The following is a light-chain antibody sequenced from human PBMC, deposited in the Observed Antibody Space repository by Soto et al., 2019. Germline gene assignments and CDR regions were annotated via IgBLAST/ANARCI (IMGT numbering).Light chain of an antibody. J-gene: IGLJ2*01. CDR1: NIGSKS. CDR3: QVWESSGDQVV. CDR2: DDS. Sequence: SYELTQTSSVSVAPGQTAKITCGGNNIGSKSVHWYQQKAGQAPVLVVHDDSDRPSGIPERFSGSNSANTATLTISRVEAGDEADYCCQVWESSGDQVVFAGGTKLTVL. V-gene: IGLV3-21*02.